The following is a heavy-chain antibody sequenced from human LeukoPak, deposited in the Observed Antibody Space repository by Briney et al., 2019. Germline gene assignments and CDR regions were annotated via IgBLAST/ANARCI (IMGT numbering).Heavy chain of an antibody. CDR3: ARELMTTATGDY. J-gene: IGHJ4*02. V-gene: IGHV4-31*03. Sequence: SETLSLTCTVSGGSISSGGYYWSWIRQHPGKGLEWIGYIYYSGSTYYNPSLKSRVTISVDTSKNQFSLKLSSVTAADTAVYYCARELMTTATGDYWGQGTLVTVSS. CDR2: IYYSGST. CDR1: GGSISSGGYY. D-gene: IGHD4-17*01.